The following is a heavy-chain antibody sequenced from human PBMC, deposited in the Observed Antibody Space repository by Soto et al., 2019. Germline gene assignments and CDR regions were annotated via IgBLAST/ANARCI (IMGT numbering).Heavy chain of an antibody. CDR2: ISSSSSYI. V-gene: IGHV3-21*01. CDR1: GGSVSSGSYY. D-gene: IGHD4-4*01. CDR3: ARDKDYSNGRFDY. J-gene: IGHJ4*02. Sequence: VQLQESGPGLVKSSETLSLTCTVSGGSVSSGSYYWSWIRQPPGKGLEWVSSISSSSSYIYYADSVKGRFTISRDNAKNSLYLQMNSLRAEDTAVYYCARDKDYSNGRFDYWGQGTLVTVSS.